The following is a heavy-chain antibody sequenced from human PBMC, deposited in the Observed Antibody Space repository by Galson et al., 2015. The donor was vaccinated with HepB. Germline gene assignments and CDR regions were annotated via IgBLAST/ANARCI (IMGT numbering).Heavy chain of an antibody. D-gene: IGHD3-22*01. CDR2: ISSSSGYI. CDR1: GFAFGPYT. CDR3: ARGEDDGRGYYTDRDALDI. Sequence: SLRLSCAASGFAFGPYTFNWVRQAPGEGLEWVASISSSSGYIYYADSVKGRFTISRDNAENSLYLQMNSLRAEDTAVYYCARGEDDGRGYYTDRDALDIWGQGTMVTVSS. J-gene: IGHJ3*02. V-gene: IGHV3-21*01.